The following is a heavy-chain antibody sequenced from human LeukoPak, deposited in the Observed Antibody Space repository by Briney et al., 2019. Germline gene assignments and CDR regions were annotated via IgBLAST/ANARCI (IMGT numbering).Heavy chain of an antibody. V-gene: IGHV4-59*01. CDR3: ARGSTRPDY. Sequence: SETLSLTCTVSGASISSSYWSWIRQPPGKGLEWIGYVHYSGSTNHNPSLKSRVTISVDTSKNQFSLKLSSVTVADTAVYYCARGSTRPDYWGQGTLVTVSS. CDR1: GASISSSY. CDR2: VHYSGST. J-gene: IGHJ4*02. D-gene: IGHD2/OR15-2a*01.